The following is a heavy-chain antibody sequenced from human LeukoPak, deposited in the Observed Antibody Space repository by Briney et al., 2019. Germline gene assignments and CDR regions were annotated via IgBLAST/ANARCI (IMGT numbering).Heavy chain of an antibody. CDR2: INHSGST. CDR1: GGSFSGYY. D-gene: IGHD4-17*01. J-gene: IGHJ4*02. CDR3: AAIYGDLRDY. V-gene: IGHV4-34*01. Sequence: SETLSLTCAVYGGSFSGYYWSWIRQPPGKGLEWIGEINHSGSTNYNPSLKSRVTISVDTSKNQFSLKLSSVTAADTAVYYCAAIYGDLRDYWGRGTLVTVSS.